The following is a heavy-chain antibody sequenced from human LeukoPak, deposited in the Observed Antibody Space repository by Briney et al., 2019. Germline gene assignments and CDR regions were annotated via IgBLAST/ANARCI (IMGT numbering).Heavy chain of an antibody. J-gene: IGHJ4*02. CDR3: ARRDYGSKIDF. CDR2: IYYSGST. V-gene: IGHV4-59*08. D-gene: IGHD4-23*01. CDR1: GGSFSNY. Sequence: PSETLSLTCTVSGGSFSNYWTRIRQPPGKGLEWIGYIYYSGSTTYNPSLKSRVTISVDTSKTQFSLKLSSVTAADTAVYYCARRDYGSKIDFWGQGTLVTVSS.